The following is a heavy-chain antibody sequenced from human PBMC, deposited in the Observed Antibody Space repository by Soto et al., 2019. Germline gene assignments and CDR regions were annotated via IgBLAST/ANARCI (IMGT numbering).Heavy chain of an antibody. V-gene: IGHV1-2*02. D-gene: IGHD5-12*01. CDR1: GHTFTDSS. Sequence: RASVKVSCKASGHTFTDSSMHWVRQAPGQGLEWMGWINLNSGGTYYAQKFQGRVTMTRDMSISTAYMELSRLKSDDTAVYYCARDLGGYDLYGPDTWGQGTLVTVSS. CDR2: INLNSGGT. CDR3: ARDLGGYDLYGPDT. J-gene: IGHJ5*02.